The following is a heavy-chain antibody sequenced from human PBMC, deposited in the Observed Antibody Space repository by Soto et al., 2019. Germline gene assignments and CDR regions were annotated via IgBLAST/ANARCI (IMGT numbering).Heavy chain of an antibody. CDR3: ARAPRWLQFMYYFDY. J-gene: IGHJ4*02. V-gene: IGHV1-18*01. CDR2: ISAYNGNT. Sequence: GASVKVSCKASGYTFTSYGISWVRQAPGQGLEWMGWISAYNGNTNYAQKLQGRVTMTTDTSTSTAYMELRSLRSDDTAVYYCARAPRWLQFMYYFDYWGQGTLVTVS. CDR1: GYTFTSYG. D-gene: IGHD5-12*01.